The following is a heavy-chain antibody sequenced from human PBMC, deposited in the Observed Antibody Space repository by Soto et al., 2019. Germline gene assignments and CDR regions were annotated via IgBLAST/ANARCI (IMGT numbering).Heavy chain of an antibody. CDR2: IYYSGST. Sequence: QVQLQESGPGLVKPSETLSLTCTVSGGSISSYYWSWIRQPPGKGLEWIGYIYYSGSTNYNPSLKSRVTISVDTSKNQFSLKLSSVTAADTAVYYCARVALGGYGGTGWFDYWGQGTLVTVSS. D-gene: IGHD2-15*01. CDR1: GGSISSYY. V-gene: IGHV4-59*01. CDR3: ARVALGGYGGTGWFDY. J-gene: IGHJ4*02.